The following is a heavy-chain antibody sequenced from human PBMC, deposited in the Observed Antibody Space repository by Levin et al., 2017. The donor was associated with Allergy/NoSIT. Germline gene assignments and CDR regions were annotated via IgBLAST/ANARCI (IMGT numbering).Heavy chain of an antibody. D-gene: IGHD2-8*02. CDR1: GGTFSSYA. CDR3: AARYCTGGVCSVWFDP. CDR2: IIPIFGTA. Sequence: SVKVSCKASGGTFSSYAISWVRQAPGQGLEWMGGIIPIFGTANYAQKFQGRVTITADESTSTAYMELSSLRSEDTAVYYCAARYCTGGVCSVWFDPWGQGTLVTVSS. J-gene: IGHJ5*02. V-gene: IGHV1-69*13.